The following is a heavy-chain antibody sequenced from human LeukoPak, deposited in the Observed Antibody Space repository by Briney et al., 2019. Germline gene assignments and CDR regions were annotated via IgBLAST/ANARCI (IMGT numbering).Heavy chain of an antibody. CDR2: INTDTGNT. V-gene: IGHV1-18*01. Sequence: ASVKVSRKASGYTFTNYGISWVRQAPGQGLEWMGWINTDTGNTNYAQKLQGRVTITTDTSTTTASMELRSLRSDDTAVYYCARDPYGSETNYIDTFDIWGQGTMVTVSS. CDR1: GYTFTNYG. CDR3: ARDPYGSETNYIDTFDI. J-gene: IGHJ3*02. D-gene: IGHD3-10*01.